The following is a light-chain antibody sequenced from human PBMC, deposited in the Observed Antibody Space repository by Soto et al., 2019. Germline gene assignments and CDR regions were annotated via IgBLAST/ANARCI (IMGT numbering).Light chain of an antibody. V-gene: IGKV3-11*01. J-gene: IGKJ3*01. CDR3: QQRSSWPAT. CDR1: QSVSNY. CDR2: DVC. Sequence: IVLTQSPDTLSFSPGERATLSCIASQSVSNYLAWYQQKPGQAPRLLIFDVCNTAPGIPARVIGSGSGTDFLLTISNLEPEDFAVYYCQQRSSWPATFGPGTKVD.